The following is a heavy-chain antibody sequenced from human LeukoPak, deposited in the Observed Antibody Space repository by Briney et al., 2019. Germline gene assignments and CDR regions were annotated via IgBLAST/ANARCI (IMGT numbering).Heavy chain of an antibody. CDR3: ARIHAPRYCSSTSCYLFKDERYYFDY. J-gene: IGHJ4*02. CDR2: VNHSGST. CDR1: GGSFSGYY. D-gene: IGHD2-2*01. Sequence: PSETLSLTRAVYGGSFSGYYWSWIRQPPGKGLEWIGEVNHSGSTNYNPSLKSRVTISVDTSKNQFSLKLSSVTAADTAVYYCARIHAPRYCSSTSCYLFKDERYYFDYWGQGTLVTVSS. V-gene: IGHV4-34*01.